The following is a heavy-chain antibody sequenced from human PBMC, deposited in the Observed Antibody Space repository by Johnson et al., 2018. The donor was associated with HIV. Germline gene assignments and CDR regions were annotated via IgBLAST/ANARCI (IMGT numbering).Heavy chain of an antibody. CDR2: ITHAGNDE. D-gene: IGHD1-7*01. V-gene: IGHV3-30*04. CDR3: ARPCTWNFYDAFDI. CDR1: GFSLSSYA. J-gene: IGHJ3*02. Sequence: VQLVESGGGLVKPGRSLRLSCVVSGFSLSSYAMHWVRQAPGKGLEWVAAITHAGNDEYYADSVKGRFTISRDNSENTLYLQMNSLRIEDTAVYYCARPCTWNFYDAFDIWGQGTMVTVSS.